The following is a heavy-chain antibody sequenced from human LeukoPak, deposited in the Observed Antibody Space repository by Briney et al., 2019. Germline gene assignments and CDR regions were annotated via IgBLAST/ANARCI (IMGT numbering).Heavy chain of an antibody. Sequence: SETLSLTCAVYGGSFSGYYWSWIRQPPGKGLEWIGEINHSGSTNYNPSLKSRVTISVDTSKNQFSLKLSSVTAADTAVYYCAREDGYSANYFDYWGQGTLVTVSS. CDR1: GGSFSGYY. J-gene: IGHJ4*02. D-gene: IGHD3-22*01. CDR3: AREDGYSANYFDY. V-gene: IGHV4-34*01. CDR2: INHSGST.